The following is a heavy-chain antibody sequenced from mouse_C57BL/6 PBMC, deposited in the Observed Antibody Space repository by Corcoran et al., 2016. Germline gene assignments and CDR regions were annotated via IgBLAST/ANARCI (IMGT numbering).Heavy chain of an antibody. CDR3: ATITTGSNAMDY. CDR2: INPNNGGT. CDR1: GYTFTDYY. Sequence: EVQLQQSGPELVKPGASVKISCKASGYTFTDYYMNWVKQSHGKSLEWIGDINPNNGGTSYNQKFKGKATLTVDKSSSTAYMELRSLTSEDSAVYYCATITTGSNAMDYWGQGTSVTVSS. D-gene: IGHD1-1*01. V-gene: IGHV1-26*01. J-gene: IGHJ4*01.